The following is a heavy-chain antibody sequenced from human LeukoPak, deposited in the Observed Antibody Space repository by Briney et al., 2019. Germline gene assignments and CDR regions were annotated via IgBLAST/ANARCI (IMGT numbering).Heavy chain of an antibody. J-gene: IGHJ4*02. CDR2: IYYSGST. V-gene: IGHV4-59*01. CDR3: ARDKGDYGDYVLGY. Sequence: SGTLSLTCTVSGGSISSYYWSWIRQPPGKGLEWIGYIYYSGSTNYNPSLKSRVTISVDTSKNQFSLKLSSVTAADTAVYYCARDKGDYGDYVLGYWGQGTLVTVSS. CDR1: GGSISSYY. D-gene: IGHD4-17*01.